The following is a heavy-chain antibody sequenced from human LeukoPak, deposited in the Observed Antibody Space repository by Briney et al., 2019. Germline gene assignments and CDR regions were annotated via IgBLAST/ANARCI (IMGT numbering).Heavy chain of an antibody. J-gene: IGHJ4*02. CDR2: ISGGGVTT. Sequence: GGSLRLSCTASGFTFSSYLMTWVRLTPGKGPEWVSSISGGGVTTYYADSVKGRFTISRDNSKNTLYLQMNSLRAEDTAVYYCAKNIPASGLTFVDWGQGTLVTVSS. CDR3: AKNIPASGLTFVD. V-gene: IGHV3-23*01. D-gene: IGHD6-25*01. CDR1: GFTFSSYL.